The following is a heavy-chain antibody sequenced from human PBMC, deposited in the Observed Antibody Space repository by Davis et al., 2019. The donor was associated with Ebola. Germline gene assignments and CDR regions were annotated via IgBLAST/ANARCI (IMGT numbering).Heavy chain of an antibody. V-gene: IGHV1-69*04. D-gene: IGHD3-10*01. CDR3: AREVLGLDP. Sequence: SAKVSCKASAGTFSSYTISWVRQAPGQGPEWTGRIIPILGIANYAQKFQGRVTITADKSTSTAYMELSSLRSEDTAVYYCAREVLGLDPWGQGTLVTVSS. CDR1: AGTFSSYT. CDR2: IIPILGIA. J-gene: IGHJ5*02.